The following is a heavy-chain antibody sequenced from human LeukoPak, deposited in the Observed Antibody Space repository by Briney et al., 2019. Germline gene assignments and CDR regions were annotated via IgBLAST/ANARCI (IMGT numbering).Heavy chain of an antibody. V-gene: IGHV4-30-2*01. Sequence: SETLSLTCAVSGGSISSGGYSWSWIRQPPGKGLEWIGYIYHSGSTYYNPSLKSRVTISVDRSKNQFSLKLSSVTAADTAVYYCARRAGYRQDYFDYWGQGTLVTVSS. CDR1: GGSISSGGYS. CDR2: IYHSGST. J-gene: IGHJ4*02. D-gene: IGHD5-24*01. CDR3: ARRAGYRQDYFDY.